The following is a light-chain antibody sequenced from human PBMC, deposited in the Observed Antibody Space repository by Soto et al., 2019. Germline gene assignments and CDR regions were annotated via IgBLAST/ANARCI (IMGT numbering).Light chain of an antibody. CDR1: SSNIGSNT. V-gene: IGLV1-44*01. CDR2: SNN. CDR3: AAWDDSLNGPYYV. J-gene: IGLJ1*01. Sequence: QSVLTQPPPASGTPGQRVTISCSGSSSNIGSNTVNWYQQLPGTAPKLLIYSNNQRPSGVPDRFSGSKSGTSASLAISGLQPEDEADYYCAAWDDSLNGPYYVFGTGTKVTVL.